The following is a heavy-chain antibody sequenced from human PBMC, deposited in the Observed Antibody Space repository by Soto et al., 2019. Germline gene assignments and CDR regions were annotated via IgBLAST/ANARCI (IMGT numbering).Heavy chain of an antibody. Sequence: PGESLKISCKGSGYSFTSYWIGWVRQMPGKGLEWMGIIYPGDSDTRYSPSFQGQVTISADKSISTAYLQWSSLKASDTAMYYCARQGYSYGPSHYYYYMDVWGKGTTVTVSS. D-gene: IGHD5-18*01. J-gene: IGHJ6*03. CDR3: ARQGYSYGPSHYYYYMDV. CDR1: GYSFTSYW. CDR2: IYPGDSDT. V-gene: IGHV5-51*01.